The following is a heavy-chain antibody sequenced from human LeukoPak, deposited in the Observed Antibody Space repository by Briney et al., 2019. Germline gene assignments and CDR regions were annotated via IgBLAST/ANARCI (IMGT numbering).Heavy chain of an antibody. CDR2: IIPIFGTA. J-gene: IGHJ5*02. CDR1: EGTFSSYA. Sequence: RASVKVSCKASEGTFSSYAISWVRQAPGQGLEWMGGIIPIFGTANYAQKFQGRVTITTDESTSTAYMELSSLRSEDTAVYYCARGPIGTTDWFDPWGQGTLVTVSS. V-gene: IGHV1-69*05. D-gene: IGHD1-7*01. CDR3: ARGPIGTTDWFDP.